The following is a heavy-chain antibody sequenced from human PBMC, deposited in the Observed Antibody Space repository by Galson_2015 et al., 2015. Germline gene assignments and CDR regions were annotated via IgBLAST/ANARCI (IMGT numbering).Heavy chain of an antibody. CDR3: AKSFGGVIIGPPSLGFDP. V-gene: IGHV3-23*01. CDR1: GFTFSSYA. CDR2: ISGSGGST. Sequence: SLRLSCAASGFTFSSYAMSWVRQAPGKGLEWVSAISGSGGSTYYADSVKGRFTISRDNSKNTLYLQMNSLGAEDTAVYYCAKSFGGVIIGPPSLGFDPWGQGTLVTVSS. J-gene: IGHJ5*02. D-gene: IGHD3-10*01.